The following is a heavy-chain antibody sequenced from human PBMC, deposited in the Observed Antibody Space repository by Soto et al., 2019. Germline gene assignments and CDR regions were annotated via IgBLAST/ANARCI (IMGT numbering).Heavy chain of an antibody. V-gene: IGHV1-3*01. CDR1: GYTFTSYA. Sequence: ASVKVSCKASGYTFTSYAMHWVRQAPGQRLEWMGWINAGNGNTKYSQKFQGRVTITRDTSASTAYMELGSLRSEDTAVYYCARDRYCSGGSCYPYYFDYWGQGTLVTVSS. J-gene: IGHJ4*02. CDR2: INAGNGNT. D-gene: IGHD2-15*01. CDR3: ARDRYCSGGSCYPYYFDY.